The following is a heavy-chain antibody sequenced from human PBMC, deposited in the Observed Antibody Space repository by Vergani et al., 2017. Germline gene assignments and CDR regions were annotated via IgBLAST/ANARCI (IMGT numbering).Heavy chain of an antibody. D-gene: IGHD5-24*01. CDR2: SYTSGST. Sequence: QVQLQESGPGLVKPSQTLSLTCTVSGGSISSGSYYWSWIRQPAGKGLEWIGRSYTSGSTNYNPSLKSRVTISVDTSKNQFSLKLSSVTAADTAVYYCAREAIGVEEMAALCYWGQGTLVTVSS. J-gene: IGHJ4*02. V-gene: IGHV4-61*02. CDR3: AREAIGVEEMAALCY. CDR1: GGSISSGSYY.